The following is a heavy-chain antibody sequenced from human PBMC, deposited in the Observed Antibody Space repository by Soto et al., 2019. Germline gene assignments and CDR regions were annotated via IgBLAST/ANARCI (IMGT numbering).Heavy chain of an antibody. CDR2: IKQDGSEK. CDR1: GFTFSSYW. Sequence: GGSLRLSCAASGFTFSSYWMSWVRQAPGKGLEWVANIKQDGSEKYYVDSVKGRFTISRDNSKNTLYLQVNSLRAEDTAVYFCAKESKYSYGQNYFDYWGQGTLVTVSS. CDR3: AKESKYSYGQNYFDY. D-gene: IGHD5-18*01. V-gene: IGHV3-7*03. J-gene: IGHJ4*02.